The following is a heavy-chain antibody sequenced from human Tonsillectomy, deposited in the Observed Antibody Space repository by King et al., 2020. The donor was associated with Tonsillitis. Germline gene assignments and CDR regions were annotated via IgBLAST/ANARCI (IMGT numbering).Heavy chain of an antibody. CDR2: ISYDGSDE. CDR3: AKDGSGSSFDY. V-gene: IGHV3-30*18. CDR1: GFMFTVSG. J-gene: IGHJ4*02. Sequence: VQLVESGGGAVQPGRSLRLSCAASGFMFTVSGMHWVRQGPGKGLEWLAMISYDGSDEGYADSVKGRFTVSRDNSQNTVYLQMNSLRVEDTAVYFCAKDGSGSSFDYWGQGTLVTVSP. D-gene: IGHD1-26*01.